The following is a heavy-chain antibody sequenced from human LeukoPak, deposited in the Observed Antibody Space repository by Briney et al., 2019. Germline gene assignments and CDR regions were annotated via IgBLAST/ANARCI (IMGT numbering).Heavy chain of an antibody. D-gene: IGHD3-3*01. CDR3: ARHDWFDP. CDR2: IYSGGST. CDR1: GFTVSGDH. J-gene: IGHJ5*02. Sequence: PGGSLRLSCEVSGFTVSGDHMSWVRQAPGKGLEWVSVIYSGGSTYYADSVKGRFTISRDNSKNTLYLQMNSLRADDTAVYYCARHDWFDPWGQGTLVTVSS. V-gene: IGHV3-53*01.